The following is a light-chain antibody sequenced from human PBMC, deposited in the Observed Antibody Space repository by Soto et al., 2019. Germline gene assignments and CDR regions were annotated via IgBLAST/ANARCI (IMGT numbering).Light chain of an antibody. V-gene: IGKV1-5*01. CDR2: DAS. Sequence: QITQSPSTLSASVGDRVTITCRASQSVRSWLAWYQQKPGTAPKLLIYDASRLESGVPPRFSGSASGTEFALTITSLQPDDFATYYCQQYHSYTWTFGQGTKVDIK. J-gene: IGKJ1*01. CDR3: QQYHSYTWT. CDR1: QSVRSW.